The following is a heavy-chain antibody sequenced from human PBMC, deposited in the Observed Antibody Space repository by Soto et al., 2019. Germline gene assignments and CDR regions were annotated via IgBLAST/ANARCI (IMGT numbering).Heavy chain of an antibody. CDR2: IYHSGST. J-gene: IGHJ4*02. CDR1: GGSISSSNW. D-gene: IGHD3-10*01. Sequence: SETLSLTCAVSGGSISSSNWWSWVRQPPGKGLEWIGEIYHSGSTNYNPSLKSRVTISVDKSKNQFSLKLSSVTAADTAVYYCARVPYYGSGSYYFDYWGQGTLVT. CDR3: ARVPYYGSGSYYFDY. V-gene: IGHV4-4*02.